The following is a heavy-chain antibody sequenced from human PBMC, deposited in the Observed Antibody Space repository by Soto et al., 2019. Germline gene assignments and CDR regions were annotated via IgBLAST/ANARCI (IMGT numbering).Heavy chain of an antibody. V-gene: IGHV1-2*02. CDR1: GYTFTGYY. CDR3: ARDSDYYDSSGYYGGGAFDI. D-gene: IGHD3-22*01. CDR2: INPNSGGT. J-gene: IGHJ3*02. Sequence: ASVKVSCKVSGYTFTGYYMHWVRQAPGQGLEWMGWINPNSGGTNYAQKFQGRVTMTRDTSISTAYMELSRLRSDDTAVYYCARDSDYYDSSGYYGGGAFDIWGQGTMVTVSS.